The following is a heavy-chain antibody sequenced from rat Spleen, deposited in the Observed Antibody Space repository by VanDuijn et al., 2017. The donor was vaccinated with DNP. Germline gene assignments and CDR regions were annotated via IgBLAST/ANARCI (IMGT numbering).Heavy chain of an antibody. V-gene: IGHV5S13*01. CDR1: GFTFSNHG. CDR2: ISTGGGNT. Sequence: EVQLVESGGGLVQPGRSLKLSCAASGFTFSNHGMAWVRQAPKRGLEWVASISTGGGNTYYPDSVKGRFTISRDNAENTVYLQMNSLRSEDTATYYCANWYNIGTNGDYWGQGVMVTVSS. CDR3: ANWYNIGTNGDY. D-gene: IGHD1-5*01. J-gene: IGHJ2*01.